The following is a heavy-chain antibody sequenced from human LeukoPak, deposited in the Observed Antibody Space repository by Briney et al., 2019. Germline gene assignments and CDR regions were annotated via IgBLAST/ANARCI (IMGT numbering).Heavy chain of an antibody. D-gene: IGHD2-21*02. CDR2: IGSSSSYI. CDR1: GFTFSSYS. V-gene: IGHV3-21*01. Sequence: GGSLRLSCAASGFTFSSYSMNWVRQAPGKGLEWVSSIGSSSSYIYYADSVKGRFTISRDNAKNSLYLQMNSLRAEDTAVYYCAREVAYCGGDCPTDAFDIWGQGTMVTVSS. J-gene: IGHJ3*02. CDR3: AREVAYCGGDCPTDAFDI.